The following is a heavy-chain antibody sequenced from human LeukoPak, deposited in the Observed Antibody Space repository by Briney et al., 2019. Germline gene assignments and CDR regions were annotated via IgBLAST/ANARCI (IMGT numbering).Heavy chain of an antibody. V-gene: IGHV3-21*01. CDR3: ARDVTRPPYYYMDV. Sequence: PGGSLRLSCAASGFTFSSYSMNWVRQAPGKGLEWVSSISSSSSYIYYADSVKGRFTISRDNAKNSLYLQMNSLRAEDTAVYYCARDVTRPPYYYMDVWGKGTTVTISS. J-gene: IGHJ6*03. CDR1: GFTFSSYS. CDR2: ISSSSSYI.